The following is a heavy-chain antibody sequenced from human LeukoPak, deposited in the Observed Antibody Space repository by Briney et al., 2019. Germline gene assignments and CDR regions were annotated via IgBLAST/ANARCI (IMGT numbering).Heavy chain of an antibody. D-gene: IGHD6-13*01. CDR2: INPNSGGT. V-gene: IGHV1-2*02. Sequence: ASVKVSCKASGYTFTGTYIHWVRQAPGQGLEWMGWINPNSGGTNYAQKFQGRVTMTRDTSISTAYMELSRLRSDDTAVYYCATWVSSSWPFDYWGQGTLVTVSS. CDR3: ATWVSSSWPFDY. J-gene: IGHJ4*02. CDR1: GYTFTGTY.